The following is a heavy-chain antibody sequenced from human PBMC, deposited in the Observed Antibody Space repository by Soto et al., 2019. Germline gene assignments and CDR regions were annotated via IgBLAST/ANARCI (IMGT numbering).Heavy chain of an antibody. Sequence: SETLALTCAVYGGSFSGYYWSWIRRPPGKGLEWIGEINHSGSTNYNPSLKSRVTISVDTSKNQFSLKLSSVTAADTAVYYCARKKVAGRTVDYWGQGTLVTVSS. J-gene: IGHJ4*02. CDR1: GGSFSGYY. CDR2: INHSGST. D-gene: IGHD6-19*01. CDR3: ARKKVAGRTVDY. V-gene: IGHV4-34*01.